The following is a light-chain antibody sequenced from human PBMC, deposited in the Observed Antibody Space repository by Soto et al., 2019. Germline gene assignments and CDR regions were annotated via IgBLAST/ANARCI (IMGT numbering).Light chain of an antibody. Sequence: QSALTQPPSASGSPGQSVTISCTGTSSDVGGYNYVSWYQQHTGKAPKLMIYEVSKRPSGVPDRFSGSKSGNTASLTVSGLQAEDEADYYCSPYAGSNNFVVFGGGTKLTVL. CDR1: SSDVGGYNY. J-gene: IGLJ2*01. CDR2: EVS. V-gene: IGLV2-8*01. CDR3: SPYAGSNNFVV.